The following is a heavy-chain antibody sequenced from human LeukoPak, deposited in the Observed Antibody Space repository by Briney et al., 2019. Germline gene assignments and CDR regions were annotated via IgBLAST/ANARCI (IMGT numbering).Heavy chain of an antibody. D-gene: IGHD3-22*01. V-gene: IGHV3-23*01. J-gene: IGHJ4*02. CDR2: ISGSAGST. CDR3: AKLRDFYDSTGYSRFPY. Sequence: PGGSLRLSCAASGFTFSGYAMGWVRQAPGKGQEWVSAISGSAGSTYYADSVKGRFTISRDNSKNSLYLQMNSLRAEDTAVYYCAKLRDFYDSTGYSRFPYWGQGTLVTVSS. CDR1: GFTFSGYA.